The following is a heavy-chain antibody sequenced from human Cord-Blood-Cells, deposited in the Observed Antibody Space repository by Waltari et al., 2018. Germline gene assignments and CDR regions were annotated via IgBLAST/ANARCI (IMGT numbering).Heavy chain of an antibody. CDR3: ARVDSYYYGSGSYYTSDY. CDR2: INHSGST. J-gene: IGHJ4*02. Sequence: QVQLQQWGAGLLKPSETLSLTCAVYGGSFSGYYWSWIRPPPGKVLEWIGEINHSGSTNYNPSLKSRVTISVDTSKNQFSLKLSSVTAADTAVYYCARVDSYYYGSGSYYTSDYWGQGTLVTVSS. D-gene: IGHD3-10*01. CDR1: GGSFSGYY. V-gene: IGHV4-34*01.